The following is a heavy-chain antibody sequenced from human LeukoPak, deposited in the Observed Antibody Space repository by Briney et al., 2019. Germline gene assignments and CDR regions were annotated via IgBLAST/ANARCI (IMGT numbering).Heavy chain of an antibody. J-gene: IGHJ5*02. CDR3: ARVLTMVRGAFNWFDP. CDR1: GYTFTSYG. V-gene: IGHV1-18*01. Sequence: GASVKVSCKASGYTFTSYGISWGRQAPGQGLEGVGWISAYNGNTNYAQKLQGRVTMTTDTSTSTAYMELRSLRSDDTAAYYCARVLTMVRGAFNWFDPWGQGTLVTVSS. CDR2: ISAYNGNT. D-gene: IGHD3-10*01.